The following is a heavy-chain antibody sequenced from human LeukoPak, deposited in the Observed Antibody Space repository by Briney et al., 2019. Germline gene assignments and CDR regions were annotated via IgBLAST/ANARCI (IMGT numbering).Heavy chain of an antibody. CDR1: GFSLSTSGMC. CDR3: ARIRTARYYDSSGYYTHDAFDI. J-gene: IGHJ3*02. D-gene: IGHD3-22*01. Sequence: GPALVKPTQTLTLTCTFSGFSLSTSGMCVSWIRQPPGKALEWLARIDWDDDKYYSTSLKTRLTISKDTSKNQVVLTMTNMDPVDTATYYCARIRTARYYDSSGYYTHDAFDIWGQGTMVTVSS. V-gene: IGHV2-70*11. CDR2: IDWDDDK.